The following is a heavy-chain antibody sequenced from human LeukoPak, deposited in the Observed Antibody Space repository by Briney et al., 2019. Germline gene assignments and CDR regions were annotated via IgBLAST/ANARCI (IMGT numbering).Heavy chain of an antibody. J-gene: IGHJ3*01. CDR1: GVSISSYY. Sequence: SETLSLTCTVSGVSISSYYWSWIRQPPGKGLEWIGYIYYNGSTNYSPSLKSRVTISLDTSKNQFSLKLSSVTAADTAVYYCARHDGSSWYYAFDVWGQGTMVTVSS. CDR3: ARHDGSSWYYAFDV. V-gene: IGHV4-59*08. D-gene: IGHD6-13*01. CDR2: IYYNGST.